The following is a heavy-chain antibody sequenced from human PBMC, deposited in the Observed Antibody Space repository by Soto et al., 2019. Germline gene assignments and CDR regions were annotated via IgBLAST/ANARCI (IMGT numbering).Heavy chain of an antibody. CDR2: IYYSGST. CDR1: GYSISSSNW. J-gene: IGHJ3*02. Sequence: SETLSLTCAVSGYSISSSNWWGWIRQPPGKGLEWIGYIYYSGSTYYNPSLKSRVTMSVDTSKNQFSLKLSSVTAVDTAVYYCAIMSYSSATYYDSSGYYSGAFDIWGQGTMVTVSS. V-gene: IGHV4-28*01. D-gene: IGHD3-22*01. CDR3: AIMSYSSATYYDSSGYYSGAFDI.